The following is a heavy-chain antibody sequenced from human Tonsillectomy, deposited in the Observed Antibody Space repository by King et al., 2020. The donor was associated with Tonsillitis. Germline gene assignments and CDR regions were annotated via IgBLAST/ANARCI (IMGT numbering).Heavy chain of an antibody. D-gene: IGHD3-10*01. Sequence: VQLVESGGGLVQPGGSLRLSCAASGFTFSTYAMSWVRQAPGKGLEWVSTISGGGGSTYYADSVKGRFTISRDNSKNTLYLQMNSLRADDTAVYYCAKDRGMMEAFDIWGHGTMVTVSA. J-gene: IGHJ3*02. CDR2: ISGGGGST. V-gene: IGHV3-23*04. CDR1: GFTFSTYA. CDR3: AKDRGMMEAFDI.